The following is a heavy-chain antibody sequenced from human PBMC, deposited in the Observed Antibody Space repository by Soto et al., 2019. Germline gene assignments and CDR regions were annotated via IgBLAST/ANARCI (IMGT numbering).Heavy chain of an antibody. J-gene: IGHJ5*02. CDR1: GYTFTSYG. D-gene: IGHD3-3*01. V-gene: IGHV1-18*01. CDR2: ISAYNGNT. CDR3: ARARRFLEWLSYNWFDP. Sequence: EASVKVSCKASGYTFTSYGISWVRQAPGQGLEWMGWISAYNGNTNYAQKLQGRVTMTTDTSTSTAYMELRSLRSDDTAVYYCARARRFLEWLSYNWFDPWGQGTLVTVSS.